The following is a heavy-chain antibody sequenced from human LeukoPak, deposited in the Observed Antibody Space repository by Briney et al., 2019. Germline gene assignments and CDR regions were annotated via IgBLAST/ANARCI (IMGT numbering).Heavy chain of an antibody. CDR3: ARISGPGDY. CDR2: IYYSGST. CDR1: GGSISSSSYY. Sequence: PSETLSLTCTVSGGSISSSSYYWGWIRQPPGKGLEWIGSIYYSGSTYYNPSLKSRVTISVDTSKNQFSLKLSSVTAADTAVYYCARISGPGDYWGQGTLFTVSS. J-gene: IGHJ4*02. D-gene: IGHD3-10*01. V-gene: IGHV4-39*01.